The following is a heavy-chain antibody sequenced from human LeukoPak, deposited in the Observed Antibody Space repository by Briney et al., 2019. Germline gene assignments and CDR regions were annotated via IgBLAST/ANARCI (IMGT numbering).Heavy chain of an antibody. CDR3: ARGGTYSSGLPGS. CDR2: INGDGSST. J-gene: IGHJ5*02. D-gene: IGHD5-18*01. Sequence: PGGSLRLSCAASGFTFSGYWMHWVRQAPGKGLVWVSRINGDGSSTNYADSVKGRFTISRDNDKNTLYLQMNTLRAEDTAVYYCARGGTYSSGLPGSWGQGTLVTVSS. V-gene: IGHV3-74*01. CDR1: GFTFSGYW.